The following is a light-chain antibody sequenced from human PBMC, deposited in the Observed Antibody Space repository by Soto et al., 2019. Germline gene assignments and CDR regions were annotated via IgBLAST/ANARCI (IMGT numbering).Light chain of an antibody. CDR2: GSS. V-gene: IGKV1-12*01. J-gene: IGKJ4*01. CDR1: QDITRW. CDR3: QQTNTFPLT. Sequence: DLQRTQSPTSVSASVGARVTLNCRASQDITRWLAWYQQKPGTAPKLLIYGSSSVQSGVPSMFSGSGSETDFTLTISSLQPEDSATYYCQQTNTFPLTFGGGT.